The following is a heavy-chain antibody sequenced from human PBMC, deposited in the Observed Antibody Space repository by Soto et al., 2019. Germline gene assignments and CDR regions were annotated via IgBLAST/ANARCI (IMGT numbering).Heavy chain of an antibody. CDR2: INAGNGNT. V-gene: IGHV1-3*01. D-gene: IGHD2-15*01. CDR3: ARIKPRYCSGGSCYFDY. Sequence: ASVKVSCKASGYTFTSYAMHWVRQAPGQRLEWMGWINAGNGNTKYSQKFQGRVTITRDTSASTAYMELSSLRSEDTAVYYCARIKPRYCSGGSCYFDYWGQGTLVTVSS. J-gene: IGHJ4*02. CDR1: GYTFTSYA.